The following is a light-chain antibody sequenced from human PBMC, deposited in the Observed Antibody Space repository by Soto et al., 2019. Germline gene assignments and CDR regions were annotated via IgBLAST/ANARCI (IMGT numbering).Light chain of an antibody. CDR1: STDIGTYNS. CDR2: EVI. J-gene: IGLJ3*02. Sequence: QSALTQPASVSGSPGRSITISCTGTSTDIGTYNSVSWYQHHPGKAPKLLIFEVIDRPSGVSDRFSGSESGNTASLTISGLRSEDEADYYCAAWDDSLSAWVFGGGTQLTVL. V-gene: IGLV2-14*01. CDR3: AAWDDSLSAWV.